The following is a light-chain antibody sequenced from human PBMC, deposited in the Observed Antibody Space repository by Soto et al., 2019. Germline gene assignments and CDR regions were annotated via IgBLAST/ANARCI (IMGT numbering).Light chain of an antibody. CDR3: QQYNSYSHT. J-gene: IGKJ2*01. V-gene: IGKV1-5*03. Sequence: DIQMTQSPSTLSASVGDRVTITCRASQSISNWLAWYQQKPGKAPKLLIYRASALESGVPSRFSGSGSGTEFTLTISSLQPHDFATYYCQQYNSYSHTFGQGTKVEIK. CDR2: RAS. CDR1: QSISNW.